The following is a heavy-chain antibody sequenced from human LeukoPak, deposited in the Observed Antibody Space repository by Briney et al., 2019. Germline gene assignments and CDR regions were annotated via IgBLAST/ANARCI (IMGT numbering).Heavy chain of an antibody. CDR1: GNYW. CDR2: INSDGSWT. Sequence: GGSLRLSCAASGNYWMHWVRQAPGKGLVWVSHINSDGSWTSYADSVKGRFTISKDNAKNTVYLQMNSLRAEDTAVYYCAKQGFGCWGQGTLVTVSS. D-gene: IGHD1/OR15-1a*01. J-gene: IGHJ4*02. V-gene: IGHV3-74*01. CDR3: AKQGFGC.